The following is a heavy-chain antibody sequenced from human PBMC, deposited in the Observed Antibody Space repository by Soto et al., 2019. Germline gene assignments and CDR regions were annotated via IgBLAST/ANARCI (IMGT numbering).Heavy chain of an antibody. D-gene: IGHD2-8*01. CDR2: IVVGSGNT. CDR1: GFTFTSSA. Sequence: QMQLVQSGPEVKKPGTSVKVSCKASGFTFTSSAVQWVRQARGQRLEWIGWIVVGSGNTNYAQKFQERVTITRDMSKSTAYMELSSLRSEDTAVYYCAARYCTNGVCYPYYYYGMDVWGQGTTVTVSS. J-gene: IGHJ6*02. V-gene: IGHV1-58*01. CDR3: AARYCTNGVCYPYYYYGMDV.